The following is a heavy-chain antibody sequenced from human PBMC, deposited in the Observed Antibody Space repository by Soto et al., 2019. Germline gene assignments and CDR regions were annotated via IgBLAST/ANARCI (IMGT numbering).Heavy chain of an antibody. V-gene: IGHV3-30-3*01. J-gene: IGHJ4*02. D-gene: IGHD3-10*01. CDR2: ISDDGATK. CDR3: ARDHMIQGAIDF. Sequence: QVQLVESGGGVVQPGRSLRLSCTASGFTFSAYAMYWVRQAPGKGLEWVAIISDDGATKYYADSVKGRFTISRDNSMNTLHLQMNSLRGEDAAIYDCARDHMIQGAIDFWGQGTLVTVSS. CDR1: GFTFSAYA.